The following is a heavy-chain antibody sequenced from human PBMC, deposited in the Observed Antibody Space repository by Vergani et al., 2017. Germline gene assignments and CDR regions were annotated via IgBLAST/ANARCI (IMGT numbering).Heavy chain of an antibody. Sequence: EVQLLESGGGLVQPGGSLRLSCAASGFTFSSYAMSWVRQAPGKGLEWVSAISGSGGSTYYADSVKGRFTISRDNSKNTLYLQMNSLRAEDTAVYYCAKDMVRGFIIMNSDPGVDYWGQGTLVTVSS. CDR1: GFTFSSYA. D-gene: IGHD3-10*01. J-gene: IGHJ4*02. CDR2: ISGSGGST. V-gene: IGHV3-23*01. CDR3: AKDMVRGFIIMNSDPGVDY.